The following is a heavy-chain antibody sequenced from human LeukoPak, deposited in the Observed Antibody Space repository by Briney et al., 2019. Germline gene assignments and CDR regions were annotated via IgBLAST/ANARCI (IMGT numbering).Heavy chain of an antibody. D-gene: IGHD3-22*01. Sequence: SGGSLRLSCAASGFTFSSYGMHWVRQAPGKGLEWVAFIRYDGSNKYYADSVKGRFTISRDNSKNTLYLQINSLRAEDTAVYYCAKSPGTYYYDSSGYFWGQGTLVTVSS. CDR3: AKSPGTYYYDSSGYF. J-gene: IGHJ4*02. CDR2: IRYDGSNK. V-gene: IGHV3-30*02. CDR1: GFTFSSYG.